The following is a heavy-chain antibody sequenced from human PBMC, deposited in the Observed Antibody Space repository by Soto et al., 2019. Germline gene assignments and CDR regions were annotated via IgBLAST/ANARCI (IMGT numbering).Heavy chain of an antibody. V-gene: IGHV4-34*01. CDR1: GGSFSGYY. J-gene: IGHJ4*02. CDR3: GTSLWFGTQPEI. Sequence: QVQLQQWGAGLLKPSGTLSLTCAVYGGSFSGYYWTWFHQPPGKGLEWIGEISPSGTTKYIPSLKSRVTTSADTSKNQFSLKVTTVTAADTAVYYCGTSLWFGTQPEIWGQGALVTVSS. CDR2: ISPSGTT. D-gene: IGHD3-10*01.